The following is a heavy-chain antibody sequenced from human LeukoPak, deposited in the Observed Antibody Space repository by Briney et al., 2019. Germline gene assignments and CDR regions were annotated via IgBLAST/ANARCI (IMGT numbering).Heavy chain of an antibody. V-gene: IGHV4-39*07. J-gene: IGHJ4*02. CDR1: GGAITSTAYY. CDR2: INYSGNT. D-gene: IGHD3-22*01. Sequence: KPSETLPLTCTVSGGAITSTAYYWGWIRQSPGKGLEWIASINYSGNTYYNPSLQSRVTISVDTSKNQFSLRLGSVTAADTAVYYCARGSSGYYYNYDYWGQGTLVTVSS. CDR3: ARGSSGYYYNYDY.